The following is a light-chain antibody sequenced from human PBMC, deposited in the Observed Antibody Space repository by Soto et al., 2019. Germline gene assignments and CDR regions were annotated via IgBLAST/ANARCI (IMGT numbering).Light chain of an antibody. J-gene: IGKJ1*01. Sequence: ELVLSQSPGTLSLSPGDRATLSCRASPSVGRSYLAWYQQKPGQAPRLLIYGASSRATGIPDRFSGSGSGSDFTLTISRLEPEDFAVYYCQQYGSSRTFGQGTKVDIK. CDR1: PSVGRSY. V-gene: IGKV3-20*01. CDR2: GAS. CDR3: QQYGSSRT.